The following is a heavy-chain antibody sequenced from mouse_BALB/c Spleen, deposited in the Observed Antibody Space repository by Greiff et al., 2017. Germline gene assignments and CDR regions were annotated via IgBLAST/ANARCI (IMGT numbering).Heavy chain of an antibody. Sequence: EVKLVESGGGLVKPGGSLKLSCAASGFAFSSYDMSWVRQTPEKRLEWVAYISSGGGSTYYPDTVKGRFTISRDNAKNTLYLQMSSLKSEDTAMYYWARQSDTALFAYWGQGTLVTVSA. J-gene: IGHJ3*01. CDR2: ISSGGGST. V-gene: IGHV5-12-1*01. CDR3: ARQSDTALFAY. CDR1: GFAFSSYD.